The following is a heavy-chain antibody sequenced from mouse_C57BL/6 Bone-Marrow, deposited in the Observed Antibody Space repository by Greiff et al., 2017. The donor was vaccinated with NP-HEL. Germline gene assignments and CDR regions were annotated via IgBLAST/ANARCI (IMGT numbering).Heavy chain of an antibody. Sequence: EVMLVESGGGLVKPGGSLKLSCAASGFTFSSCTMSWVRQTPEKRLEWVATISGGGGNTYYPDSVKGRFTISRDNAKNTLYLQMSSLRSEDTALYYCARFRGDAMDYWGQGTSVTVSS. CDR2: ISGGGGNT. CDR3: ARFRGDAMDY. J-gene: IGHJ4*01. V-gene: IGHV5-9*01. CDR1: GFTFSSCT.